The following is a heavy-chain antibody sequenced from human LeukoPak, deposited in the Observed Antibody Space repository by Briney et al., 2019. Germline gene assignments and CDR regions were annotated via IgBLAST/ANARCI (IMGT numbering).Heavy chain of an antibody. CDR1: GYTFTGYF. V-gene: IGHV1-2*02. CDR2: INPNSGGT. J-gene: IGHJ4*02. CDR3: TRSYCSGGRCYSVGSDY. D-gene: IGHD2-15*01. Sequence: ASVKVSCKASGYTFTGYFMHWVRQAPGQGLEWMGWINPNSGGTNYAQKFQGRVTMTRDTSISTAYMELSRLRSDDTAVYYCTRSYCSGGRCYSVGSDYWGQGTPVTVSS.